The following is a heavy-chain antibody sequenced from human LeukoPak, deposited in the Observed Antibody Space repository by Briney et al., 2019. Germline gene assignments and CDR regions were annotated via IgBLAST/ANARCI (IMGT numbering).Heavy chain of an antibody. D-gene: IGHD3-10*01. CDR1: GFTFNTLS. J-gene: IGHJ4*02. CDR3: VRDLFGFDF. CDR2: ISPDGGNT. Sequence: GGSLRLSCSASGFTFNTLSMHWVRQAPGKGLEYVSVISPDGGNTYYADSVKGRFTIARDNSKNTRYLQMSSLRPEDTAIYFCVRDLFGFDFWGQGTLVTVSS. V-gene: IGHV3-64D*06.